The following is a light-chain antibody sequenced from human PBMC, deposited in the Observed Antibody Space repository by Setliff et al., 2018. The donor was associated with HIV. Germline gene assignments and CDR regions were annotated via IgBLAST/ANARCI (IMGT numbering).Light chain of an antibody. CDR3: SSYTSNSPVV. V-gene: IGLV2-14*01. CDR1: SSDVGGYNY. J-gene: IGLJ2*01. CDR2: EVS. Sequence: QSVLTQPASVSGSPGQSITISCTGTSSDVGGYNYVSWYQQHPGKAPKLMIYEVSNRPSGVSNRFSGSKSGNTASLTISGLQAEDEADYYCSSYTSNSPVVFGGGTQLTVL.